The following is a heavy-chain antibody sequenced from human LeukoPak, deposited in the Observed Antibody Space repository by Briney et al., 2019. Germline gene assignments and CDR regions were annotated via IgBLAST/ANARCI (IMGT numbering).Heavy chain of an antibody. CDR3: ATVNFYDSDASYPYFFDY. D-gene: IGHD3-22*01. CDR2: FDPEDGET. Sequence: GASVKVSCKLSGYTLTELSMHWVRQAPGKGLEWMGGFDPEDGETTYAQKFQGRVTMTEDMTTDTAYMELSSLRSEDTAVYYCATVNFYDSDASYPYFFDYWGQGTLVTVSS. CDR1: GYTLTELS. J-gene: IGHJ4*02. V-gene: IGHV1-24*01.